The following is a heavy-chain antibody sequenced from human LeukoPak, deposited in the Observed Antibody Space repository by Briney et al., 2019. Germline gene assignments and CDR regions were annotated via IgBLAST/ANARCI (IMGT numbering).Heavy chain of an antibody. CDR2: INPSGGST. CDR1: GYTFTSYY. D-gene: IGHD3-10*01. Sequence: ASVKVSCKASGYTFTSYYMHWVRQAPGQGLEWMGIINPSGGSTSYAQKFQGRVTMTRDTSTSTVYMELSSLRSEDAAVYYCARGCPGCGSGSYSAFDIWGQGTMVTVSS. V-gene: IGHV1-46*01. J-gene: IGHJ3*02. CDR3: ARGCPGCGSGSYSAFDI.